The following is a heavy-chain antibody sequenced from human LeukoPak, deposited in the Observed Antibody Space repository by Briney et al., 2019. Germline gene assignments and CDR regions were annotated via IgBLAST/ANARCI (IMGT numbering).Heavy chain of an antibody. CDR1: GFTVSSNY. CDR3: ARAGYGSGYYYGDAFDI. J-gene: IGHJ3*02. Sequence: PGGSLRLSCAASGFTVSSNYMSWVRQAPGKGLEWVSVIYSGGSTYYADSVKGRFTISRDNSKNTLYLQMNSLRAEDTAVYYCARAGYGSGYYYGDAFDIWGQGTMVTVSS. CDR2: IYSGGST. D-gene: IGHD3-22*01. V-gene: IGHV3-53*01.